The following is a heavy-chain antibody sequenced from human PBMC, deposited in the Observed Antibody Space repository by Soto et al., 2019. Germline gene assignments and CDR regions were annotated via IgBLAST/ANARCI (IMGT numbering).Heavy chain of an antibody. Sequence: GGSLRLSCAASGFTFSSYGMHWVRQAPGKGLEWVAVIWYDGSNKYYADSVKGRFTISRDNPKNTLYLQMNSLRAEDTAVYYCAKDYDARMDVWGKGTTVTVSS. CDR3: AKDYDARMDV. CDR1: GFTFSSYG. CDR2: IWYDGSNK. J-gene: IGHJ6*03. D-gene: IGHD5-12*01. V-gene: IGHV3-33*06.